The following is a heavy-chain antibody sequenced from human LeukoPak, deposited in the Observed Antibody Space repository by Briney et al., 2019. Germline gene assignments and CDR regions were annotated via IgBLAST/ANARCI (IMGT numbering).Heavy chain of an antibody. CDR1: GGSITDYY. CDR3: ARIRYCSGGSCS. CDR2: DYYSGSS. D-gene: IGHD2-15*01. V-gene: IGHV4-59*12. J-gene: IGHJ5*02. Sequence: SETLSLTCTVSGGSITDYYWGWIRQPPRKGLEWIGYDYYSGSSNYNPSLKSRVTISVDTSKNQFSLRLSSVTAADTAVYYCARIRYCSGGSCSWGQGTLVTVSS.